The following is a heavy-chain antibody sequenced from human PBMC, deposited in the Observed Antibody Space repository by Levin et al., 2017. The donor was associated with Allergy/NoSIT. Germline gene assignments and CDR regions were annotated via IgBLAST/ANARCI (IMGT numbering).Heavy chain of an antibody. J-gene: IGHJ2*01. CDR1: GGESRKREDE. CDR2: LSSRGSP. V-gene: IGHV4-39*01. Sequence: PSYTLSLSRTGEGGESRKREDEGGGSGESPGKGLSFLFLLSSRGSPYYRPFLRSRVTISIDTSQNQFSLTLSSLLAADPAVYYCARRHIRAPTEWLLGNWYFDLWGRGTLVTVSS. D-gene: IGHD3-3*01. CDR3: ARRHIRAPTEWLLGNWYFDL.